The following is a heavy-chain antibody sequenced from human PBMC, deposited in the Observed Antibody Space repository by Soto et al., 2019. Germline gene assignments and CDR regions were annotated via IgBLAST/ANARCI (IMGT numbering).Heavy chain of an antibody. J-gene: IGHJ6*02. D-gene: IGHD6-19*01. CDR3: ARDRIAVAGFYYYYGMDV. CDR1: GGSISSGDYY. V-gene: IGHV4-30-4*01. CDR2: IYYSGST. Sequence: SETLSLTCTFSGGSISSGDYYWSWIRQPPGKGLEWIGYIYYSGSTYYNPSLKSRVTISVDTSKNQFSLKLNSVTAADTAVYYCARDRIAVAGFYYYYGMDVWGQGTTVTVSS.